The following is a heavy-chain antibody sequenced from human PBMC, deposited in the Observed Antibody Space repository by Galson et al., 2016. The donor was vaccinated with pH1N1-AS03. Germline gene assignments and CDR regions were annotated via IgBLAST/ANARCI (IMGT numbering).Heavy chain of an antibody. D-gene: IGHD4/OR15-4a*01. CDR2: INPSNGNT. CDR1: GYTLTSYY. CDR3: ARVSAGLTGYYYAMDV. V-gene: IGHV1-46*01. J-gene: IGHJ6*02. Sequence: SVKVSCKASGYTLTSYYIHWVRQAPGQGREWMGIINPSNGNTNYAQRFQGRVTMTRDTSTSTVYMELSSLRSDDTAVYYCARVSAGLTGYYYAMDVWGQGTTVTVSS.